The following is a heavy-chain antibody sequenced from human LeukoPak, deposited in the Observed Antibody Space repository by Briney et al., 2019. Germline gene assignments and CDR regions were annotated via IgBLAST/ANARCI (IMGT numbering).Heavy chain of an antibody. J-gene: IGHJ3*02. CDR2: ISGSGGST. Sequence: GGSLRLSCAASGFTFSGYAMSWVRQAPWKGLEWVSGISGSGGSTYYADSGKGRFTISRDNSKNTLYLQMNSLRAEDTAVYYCAKVCLPAAEVEAFDIWGQGTMVTVSS. D-gene: IGHD2-2*01. V-gene: IGHV3-23*01. CDR3: AKVCLPAAEVEAFDI. CDR1: GFTFSGYA.